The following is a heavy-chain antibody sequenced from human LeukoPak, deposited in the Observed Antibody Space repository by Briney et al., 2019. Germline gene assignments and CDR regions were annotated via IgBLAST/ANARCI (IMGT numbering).Heavy chain of an antibody. D-gene: IGHD3-22*01. V-gene: IGHV1-8*02. CDR1: GSTFSSYD. CDR2: MNPNSGNT. CDR3: ARVAYDLYYFDY. J-gene: IGHJ4*02. Sequence: GASVKVSCKASGSTFSSYDINWVRQATGQGLEWMGWMNPNSGNTGYAQKFQGRVTMTRNTSISTAYMELSSLRSEDTAVYYCARVAYDLYYFDYWGQGTLVTVSS.